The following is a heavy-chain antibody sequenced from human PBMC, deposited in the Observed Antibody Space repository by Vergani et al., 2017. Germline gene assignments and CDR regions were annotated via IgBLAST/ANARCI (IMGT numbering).Heavy chain of an antibody. D-gene: IGHD6-13*01. CDR3: ARDPLYSTTWPFLLLDMDV. CDR1: GGSISSGSYY. Sequence: QVQLQESGPGLVRPSQTLSLTCTVSGGSISSGSYYWSWFRQPAGKGLEWIGRFYTGGGTSYNPSLKSRVTISVEPSKNQFSLQLSSVTAADTAVYYCARDPLYSTTWPFLLLDMDVWGQGTTVTVSS. CDR2: FYTGGGT. J-gene: IGHJ6*02. V-gene: IGHV4-61*02.